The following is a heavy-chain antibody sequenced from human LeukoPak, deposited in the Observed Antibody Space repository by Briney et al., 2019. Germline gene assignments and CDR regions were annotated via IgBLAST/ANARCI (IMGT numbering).Heavy chain of an antibody. V-gene: IGHV4-59*01. D-gene: IGHD1-26*01. J-gene: IGHJ4*02. CDR3: ARSPGRGAYFDY. CDR1: GGSISNYY. Sequence: PSETLSLTCTVSGGSISNYYWSWIRQPPGKGLEWIGYIYYSGSTNYNPSPKSRVTISVDTSKNQFSLKLSSVTAADTAVYYCARSPGRGAYFDYWGQGTLVTVSS. CDR2: IYYSGST.